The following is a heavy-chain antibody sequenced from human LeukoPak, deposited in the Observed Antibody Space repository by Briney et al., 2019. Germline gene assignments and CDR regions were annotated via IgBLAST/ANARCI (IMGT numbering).Heavy chain of an antibody. CDR3: VRHPALDQFDY. V-gene: IGHV4-39*01. Sequence: SETLSLTCTVSGGSISSVTYYWGWIRQPPGKGLEWIGSIYNSGSTYYHPSLKSRVTLSVDTSKNHFYLKLTSVTAADTAVYHCVRHPALDQFDYWGQGTLVTVSS. D-gene: IGHD2-2*01. J-gene: IGHJ4*02. CDR1: GGSISSVTYY. CDR2: IYNSGST.